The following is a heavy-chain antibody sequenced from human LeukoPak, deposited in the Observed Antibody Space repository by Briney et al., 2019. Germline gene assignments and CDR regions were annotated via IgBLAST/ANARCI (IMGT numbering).Heavy chain of an antibody. CDR3: ARGLWFGELRGLIDY. J-gene: IGHJ4*02. CDR2: INHSGST. V-gene: IGHV4-34*01. CDR1: GGSFSGYY. Sequence: SETLSLTCAVYGGSFSGYYWSWIRQPPGKGLEWIGEINHSGSTNYNPSLKSRVTISVDTSKNQFSLKLSSVTAADTAVYYCARGLWFGELRGLIDYWAREPWSPSPQ. D-gene: IGHD3-10*01.